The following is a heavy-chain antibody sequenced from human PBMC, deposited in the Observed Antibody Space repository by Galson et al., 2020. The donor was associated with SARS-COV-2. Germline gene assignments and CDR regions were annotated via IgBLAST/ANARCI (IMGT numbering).Heavy chain of an antibody. Sequence: GGSMRLSCRTSGFTFSYYEMNWVRQPPGTGLEWVSYISGSDGTIYYADSVKGRFTISRDNAENSLFLQMNSLRVEDTAVYYCVRGGRTRNDYWGQGTLVTVSS. CDR2: ISGSDGTI. J-gene: IGHJ4*02. V-gene: IGHV3-48*03. CDR3: VRGGRTRNDY. CDR1: GFTFSYYE. D-gene: IGHD1-1*01.